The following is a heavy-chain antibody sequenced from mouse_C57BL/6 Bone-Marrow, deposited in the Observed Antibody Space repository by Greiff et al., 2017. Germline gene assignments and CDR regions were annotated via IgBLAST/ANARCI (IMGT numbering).Heavy chain of an antibody. CDR3: AGDYGSPFAY. CDR1: GFSFSSYG. J-gene: IGHJ3*01. Sequence: EVQVVESGGDLVKPGGSLKLSCAASGFSFSSYGMSWVRQTPDKRLEWVATISSGGSYTYYPDSVKGRFTISRDNAKNTLYLQMSSLKSEDTAMYYCAGDYGSPFAYWGQGTLVTVSA. CDR2: ISSGGSYT. V-gene: IGHV5-6*01. D-gene: IGHD1-1*01.